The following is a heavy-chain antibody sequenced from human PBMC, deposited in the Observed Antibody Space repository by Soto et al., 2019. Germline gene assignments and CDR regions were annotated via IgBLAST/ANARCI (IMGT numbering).Heavy chain of an antibody. V-gene: IGHV4-39*01. CDR1: GGSISSSSYY. CDR2: IYYSGST. J-gene: IGHJ4*02. CDR3: ARHTPAISISDH. D-gene: IGHD2-15*01. Sequence: QLQLQESGPGLVKPSETLSLTCTVSGGSISSSSYYWGWIRQPPGKGLEWIGSIYYSGSTYYTPSLTSRLTIAEDTSKNQFSLKLSSVTAADTAVYYCARHTPAISISDHWGQGTLVTVSS.